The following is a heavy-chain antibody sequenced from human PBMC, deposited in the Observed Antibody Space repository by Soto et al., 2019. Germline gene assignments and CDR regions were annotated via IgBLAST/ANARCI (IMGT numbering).Heavy chain of an antibody. V-gene: IGHV3-23*01. D-gene: IGHD6-6*01. Sequence: GGSLRLSCAASGFTFSSYAMSWVRQAPGKGLEWVSAISGSGGSTYYADSVKGRFTISRDNSKNTLYLQMNSLRAEDTAVYYCASGSEYSSSSDYYYMDVWGKGTTVTVSS. CDR3: ASGSEYSSSSDYYYMDV. CDR2: ISGSGGST. J-gene: IGHJ6*03. CDR1: GFTFSSYA.